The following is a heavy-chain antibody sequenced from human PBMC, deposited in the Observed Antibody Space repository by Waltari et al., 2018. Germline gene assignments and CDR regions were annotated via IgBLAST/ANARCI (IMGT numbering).Heavy chain of an antibody. D-gene: IGHD6-13*01. CDR1: GGSFSGYY. V-gene: IGHV4-34*01. J-gene: IGHJ6*02. CDR3: ARGRFNYLGYSRGDMDV. Sequence: QVQLQQWGAGLLKPSETLSLTCAVYGGSFSGYYWSWIRQPPGKGLEWIGEINHSGSTNYNPSLKSRVTISVDTSKNQFSLKLSSVTAADTAVYYCARGRFNYLGYSRGDMDVWGQGTTVTVSS. CDR2: INHSGST.